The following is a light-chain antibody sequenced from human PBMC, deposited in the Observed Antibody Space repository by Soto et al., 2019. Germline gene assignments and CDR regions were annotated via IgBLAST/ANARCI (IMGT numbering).Light chain of an antibody. Sequence: ENVLTQSPGILSLSPGERATLSCRATQSVTNRYFAWYQQKPGQAPRLLIYGISSRATDIPDRFSGSGSGTDFTLTISRLEAEDFVVYFCQQYSTLPPTFGQGTKVEVK. CDR2: GIS. CDR1: QSVTNRY. J-gene: IGKJ2*01. V-gene: IGKV3-20*01. CDR3: QQYSTLPPT.